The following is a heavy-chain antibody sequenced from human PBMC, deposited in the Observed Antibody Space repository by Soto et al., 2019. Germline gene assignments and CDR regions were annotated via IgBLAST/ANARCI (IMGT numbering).Heavy chain of an antibody. CDR3: ARAPNNCSSTSCYVADYYYYGMDV. CDR1: GFTFSSYG. D-gene: IGHD2-2*01. CDR2: IWYDGSNK. J-gene: IGHJ6*02. Sequence: SLRLSCAASGFTFSSYGMHWVRQAPGKGLEWVAVIWYDGSNKYYADSVKGRFTISRDNSKNTLYLQMNSLRAEDTAVYYCARAPNNCSSTSCYVADYYYYGMDVWGQGTTVTVSS. V-gene: IGHV3-33*01.